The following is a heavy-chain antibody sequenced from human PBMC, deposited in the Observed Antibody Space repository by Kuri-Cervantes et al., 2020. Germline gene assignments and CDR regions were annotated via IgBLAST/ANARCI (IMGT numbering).Heavy chain of an antibody. CDR1: GGSFSGYY. Sequence: SQTLSLTCAVYGGSFSGYYWSWIRQPPGKGLEWIGEINHSGSTNYNPSLKSRVTISVDTSKSQFSLKLSSVTAADTAVYYWARGGYCSGGRCYSAAGTPYYYYYYGMDVWGQGTTVTVSS. V-gene: IGHV4-34*01. J-gene: IGHJ6*02. CDR2: INHSGST. CDR3: ARGGYCSGGRCYSAAGTPYYYYYYGMDV. D-gene: IGHD2-15*01.